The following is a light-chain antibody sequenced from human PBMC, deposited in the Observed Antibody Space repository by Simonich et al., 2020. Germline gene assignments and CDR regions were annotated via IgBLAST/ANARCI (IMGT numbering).Light chain of an antibody. V-gene: IGLV2-14*01. CDR3: SSYTSSSTWV. Sequence: QSALTQPASVSGSPGQSITISCTGTSSDVGGYNFVSWYQQHPGKAPKLMIYDVSRRPSGISNSFSGSKSGNTASLTISGLQAEEEADYYCSSYTSSSTWVFGGGTKLTVL. CDR1: SSDVGGYNF. J-gene: IGLJ3*02. CDR2: DVS.